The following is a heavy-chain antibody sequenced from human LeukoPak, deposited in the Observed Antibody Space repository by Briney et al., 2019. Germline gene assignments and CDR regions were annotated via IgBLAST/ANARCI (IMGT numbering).Heavy chain of an antibody. CDR1: GFPFTNAW. Sequence: TGGSLRLSCAASGFPFTNAWMTWVRQAPGKGLEWVARIKSETDGGTKEYAAPVKGRFTISRDDSKTTLYLEMNSLKTEDTALYYCATQGLWFGECGWFDPWGQGTLVIVSS. J-gene: IGHJ5*02. CDR3: ATQGLWFGECGWFDP. CDR2: IKSETDGGTK. D-gene: IGHD3-10*01. V-gene: IGHV3-15*01.